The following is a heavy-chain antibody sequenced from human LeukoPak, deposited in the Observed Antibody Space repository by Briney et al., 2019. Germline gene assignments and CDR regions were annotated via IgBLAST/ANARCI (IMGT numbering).Heavy chain of an antibody. Sequence: SVKVSCKASGGTFSSYAISWVRQAPGQGLEWMGRIIPIFGTANYAQKFQGRVTITTDESTSTAYMELSSLRSEDTAVYYCAREARSGWPTGDYWGQGTLVTVSS. CDR1: GGTFSSYA. V-gene: IGHV1-69*05. D-gene: IGHD6-19*01. J-gene: IGHJ4*02. CDR3: AREARSGWPTGDY. CDR2: IIPIFGTA.